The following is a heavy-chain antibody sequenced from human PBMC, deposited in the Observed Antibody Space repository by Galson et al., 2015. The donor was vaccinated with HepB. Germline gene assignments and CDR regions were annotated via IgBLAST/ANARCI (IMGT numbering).Heavy chain of an antibody. V-gene: IGHV3-73*01. J-gene: IGHJ4*02. CDR2: IRSKANSYAT. Sequence: SLRLSCAASGFTFSGSAMHWVRQASGKGLEWVGRIRSKANSYATAYAASVKGRFTISRDDSKNTAYLQMNSLKTEDTAVYYCTSLVVPAAPYFDYWGQGTLVTVSS. D-gene: IGHD2-2*01. CDR3: TSLVVPAAPYFDY. CDR1: GFTFSGSA.